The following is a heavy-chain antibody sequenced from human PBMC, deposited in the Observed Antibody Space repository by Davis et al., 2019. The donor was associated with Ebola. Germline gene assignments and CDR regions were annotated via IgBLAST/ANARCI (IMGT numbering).Heavy chain of an antibody. V-gene: IGHV3-21*01. CDR1: GFTFSSYS. Sequence: GESLKISCAASGFTFSSYSMNWVRQAPGKGLEWVSSISSSSSYIYYADSVKGRFTISRDNAKNSLYLQMNSLRAEDTAVYYCARDAQIAVAGTRYYGMDVWGQGTTVTVSS. D-gene: IGHD6-19*01. CDR2: ISSSSSYI. CDR3: ARDAQIAVAGTRYYGMDV. J-gene: IGHJ6*02.